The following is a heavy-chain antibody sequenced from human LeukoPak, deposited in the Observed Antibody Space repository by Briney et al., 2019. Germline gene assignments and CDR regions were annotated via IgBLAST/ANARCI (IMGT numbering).Heavy chain of an antibody. J-gene: IGHJ5*02. CDR2: ISAYNGNT. D-gene: IGHD3-10*01. CDR3: ARVTARFSMVRGAPVRGWFDP. CDR1: GYTFTSYG. Sequence: GASVKVSCKASGYTFTSYGTSWVRQAPGQGLEWMGWISAYNGNTNYAQKLQGRVTMTTDTSTSTAYMELRSLRSDDTAVYYCARVTARFSMVRGAPVRGWFDPWGQGTLVTVSS. V-gene: IGHV1-18*04.